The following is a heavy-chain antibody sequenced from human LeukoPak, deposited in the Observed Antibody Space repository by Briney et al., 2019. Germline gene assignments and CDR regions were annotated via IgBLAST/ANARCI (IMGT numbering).Heavy chain of an antibody. CDR1: GYTLNDIS. V-gene: IGHV1-24*01. CDR2: VDPDDGQR. J-gene: IGHJ5*02. CDR3: AAVSGHYTLLDA. Sequence: ASVKVPCKISGYTLNDISLHWVRQPPGKGLEWMGGVDPDDGQRVYAQRFQGRVTMTEDTSTNTAYMELSRLRSEDTAVYFCAAVSGHYTLLDAWGQGALVTVST. D-gene: IGHD2-21*02.